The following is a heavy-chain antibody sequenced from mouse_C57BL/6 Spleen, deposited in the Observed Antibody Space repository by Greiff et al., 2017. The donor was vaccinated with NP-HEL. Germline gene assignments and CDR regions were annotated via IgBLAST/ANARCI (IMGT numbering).Heavy chain of an antibody. V-gene: IGHV1-26*01. CDR3: ARGDYYGSSYAMDY. J-gene: IGHJ4*01. CDR1: GYTFTDYY. Sequence: EVQLQQSGPELVKPGASVKISCKASGYTFTDYYMNWVKQSHGKSLEWIGDINPNNGGTSYNQKFKGKATLTVDKSSSTAYMQLSSLTSEDSAVYFCARGDYYGSSYAMDYWGQGTSVTVSS. D-gene: IGHD1-1*01. CDR2: INPNNGGT.